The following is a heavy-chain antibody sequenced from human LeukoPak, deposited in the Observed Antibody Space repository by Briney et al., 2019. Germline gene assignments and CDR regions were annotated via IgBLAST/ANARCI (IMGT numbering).Heavy chain of an antibody. V-gene: IGHV4-34*01. CDR3: ARGWYSGSDRQTYFDY. CDR1: GGSISSYC. Sequence: SETLSLTCTVSGGSISSYCWTWIRQPPGKGLEWIGEIYYSGSTIYNPSLRSRVTISVDTSKSQFSLKLSFVTAADTAVYYCARGWYSGSDRQTYFDYWGQGALVTVSS. CDR2: IYYSGST. J-gene: IGHJ4*02. D-gene: IGHD5-12*01.